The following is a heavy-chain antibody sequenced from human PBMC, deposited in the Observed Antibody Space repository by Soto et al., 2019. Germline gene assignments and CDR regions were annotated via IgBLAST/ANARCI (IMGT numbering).Heavy chain of an antibody. V-gene: IGHV4-34*01. Sequence: TSETLSLTCAVYGGSFSGYYWSWIRQPPGKGLEWIGEINRSGSTNYNPSLKSRVTISVDTSKNQFSLKLSSVTAADTAVYYCARPRPFWSGYYAPDIWGQGTMVTVSS. CDR3: ARPRPFWSGYYAPDI. CDR2: INRSGST. CDR1: GGSFSGYY. D-gene: IGHD3-3*01. J-gene: IGHJ3*02.